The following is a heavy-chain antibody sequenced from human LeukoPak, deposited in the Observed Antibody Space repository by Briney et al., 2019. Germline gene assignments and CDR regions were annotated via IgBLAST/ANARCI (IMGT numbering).Heavy chain of an antibody. CDR1: GFTFDDYA. CDR2: ISWNSGSI. V-gene: IGHV3-9*01. Sequence: PGGSLRLSCVASGFTFDDYAMHWVRHAPGKGLEWVSGISWNSGSIGYADSVKGRFTISRDNAKNSLYLQMNSLRAEDTALYYCAKDLRVDYYGSAKNNMDVWGQGTTVSVSS. D-gene: IGHD3-10*01. J-gene: IGHJ6*02. CDR3: AKDLRVDYYGSAKNNMDV.